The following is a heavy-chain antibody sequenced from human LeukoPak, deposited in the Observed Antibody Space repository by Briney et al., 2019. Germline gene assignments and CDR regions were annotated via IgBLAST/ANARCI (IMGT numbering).Heavy chain of an antibody. CDR2: IWSDGSNK. Sequence: PGGSLRLSCAASGFNFSSFVMHWVRQAPGKGLEWVAVIWSDGSNKYYADSVKGRFTIYRDNSKNTLYLQMNSLRAEDTAVYYCARGPSAYPKCFDYWGQGTLVTVSS. CDR1: GFNFSSFV. J-gene: IGHJ4*02. D-gene: IGHD5-12*01. V-gene: IGHV3-33*01. CDR3: ARGPSAYPKCFDY.